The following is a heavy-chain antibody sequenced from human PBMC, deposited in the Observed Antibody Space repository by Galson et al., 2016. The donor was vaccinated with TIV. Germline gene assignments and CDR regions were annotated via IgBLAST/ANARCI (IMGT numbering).Heavy chain of an antibody. V-gene: IGHV3-7*01. CDR2: INGDGTEI. D-gene: IGHD6-19*01. J-gene: IGHJ4*02. CDR3: AQWLGTSNS. CDR1: RSTFSSSW. Sequence: SLRLSCADSRSTFSSSWMNWVRQAPGKGLEWVANINGDGTEIKYVDSVKGRFTIPSDNAKNSLYLQMSNLRVEDTAIYYCAQWLGTSNSWGQGTLVTVSS.